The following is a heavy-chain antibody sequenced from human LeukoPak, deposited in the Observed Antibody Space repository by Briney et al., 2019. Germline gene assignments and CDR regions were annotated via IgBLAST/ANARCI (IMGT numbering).Heavy chain of an antibody. CDR3: ARARTSGSFCDY. CDR2: VSISGDNT. CDR1: GFTFSNYA. D-gene: IGHD1-26*01. Sequence: GGSLRLSCAASGFTFSNYAMSWVRQAPGKGLEWVSRVSISGDNTYYADSVKGRFTISRDNSKNTLYLQINSLRAEDTAVYYCARARTSGSFCDYWGRGTLVTVSS. J-gene: IGHJ4*02. V-gene: IGHV3-23*01.